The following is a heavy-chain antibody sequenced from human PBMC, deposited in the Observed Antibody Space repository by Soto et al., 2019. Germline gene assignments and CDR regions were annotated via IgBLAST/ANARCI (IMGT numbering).Heavy chain of an antibody. CDR2: IYYSGST. CDR1: VGSVSSGSYY. J-gene: IGHJ6*02. CDR3: ARVAAAVRYYYYGMDV. D-gene: IGHD6-13*01. Sequence: SESLSLTCTVSVGSVSSGSYYWSWILQPPGKGLEWIGYIYYSGSTNYNPSLKSRVTISVDTSKNQFSLKLSSVTAADTAVYYCARVAAAVRYYYYGMDVWGQGTTVTVSS. V-gene: IGHV4-61*01.